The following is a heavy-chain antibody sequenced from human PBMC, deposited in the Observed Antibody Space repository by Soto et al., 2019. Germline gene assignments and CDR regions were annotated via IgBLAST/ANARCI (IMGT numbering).Heavy chain of an antibody. V-gene: IGHV4-59*01. CDR1: GGSISSYY. Sequence: QVQLQESGPGLVKPSETLSLTCTVSGGSISSYYWSWIRQPPGKGLEWIGYIYYSGSTNYNPSLKRRVTISVDTSKNQFSLKLSSVTAADTAVYYCARGRNWFDPWGQGTLVTVSS. CDR2: IYYSGST. CDR3: ARGRNWFDP. J-gene: IGHJ5*02.